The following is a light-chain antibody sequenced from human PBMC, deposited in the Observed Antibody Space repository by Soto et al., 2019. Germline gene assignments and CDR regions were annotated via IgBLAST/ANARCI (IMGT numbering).Light chain of an antibody. Sequence: QSVLTQLASVSGSPGQSITISCTGTSSDVGGYNYVSWYQQHPGKAPKLMIYEVSNRPSGVSNRFSGSNSGNTASLTISGLQAEDEADYYCSSYTSSSTLEVFGTGTKVTVL. V-gene: IGLV2-14*01. CDR3: SSYTSSSTLEV. CDR2: EVS. CDR1: SSDVGGYNY. J-gene: IGLJ1*01.